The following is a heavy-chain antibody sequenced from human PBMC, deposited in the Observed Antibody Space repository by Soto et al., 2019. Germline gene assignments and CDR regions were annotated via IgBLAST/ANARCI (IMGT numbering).Heavy chain of an antibody. J-gene: IGHJ3*02. Sequence: QVQLQESGPGLVKPSETLSLTCTVSGGSISSYYWSWIRQPPGKGLEWIGYIYYSGSTNYNPSLKSRVTISVDTAKNQFSLKLSSGTAADTAVYYCARRWGYAFDIWGQGTMVTVSS. CDR1: GGSISSYY. D-gene: IGHD1-26*01. V-gene: IGHV4-59*08. CDR2: IYYSGST. CDR3: ARRWGYAFDI.